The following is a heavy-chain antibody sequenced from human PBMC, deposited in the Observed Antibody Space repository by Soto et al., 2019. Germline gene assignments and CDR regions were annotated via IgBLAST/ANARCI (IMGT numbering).Heavy chain of an antibody. D-gene: IGHD3-10*01. V-gene: IGHV4-59*08. J-gene: IGHJ4*02. Sequence: PSETLSLTCTVSGGSISSYYWSWIRQPPGKGLEWIGYIYYSGSTNYNPSLKSRVTISVDTSKNQFSLKLNSMTAADTAVYYCARHNYGSGRKYFDYWGQGTLVTVSS. CDR3: ARHNYGSGRKYFDY. CDR2: IYYSGST. CDR1: GGSISSYY.